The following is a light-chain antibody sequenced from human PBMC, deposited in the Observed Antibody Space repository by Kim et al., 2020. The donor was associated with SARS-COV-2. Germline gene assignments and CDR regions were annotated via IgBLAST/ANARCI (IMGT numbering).Light chain of an antibody. CDR2: DAS. CDR3: QQRSNWPRT. Sequence: EIVLTQSPATLSLSPWERATLSCRASQSVSSYLAWYQQKPGQSPRLLIYDASNRATGIPARFSGSGSGTDFTLTISSLEPEDFAVYYCQQRSNWPRTFGGGAKVDIK. CDR1: QSVSSY. J-gene: IGKJ4*01. V-gene: IGKV3-11*01.